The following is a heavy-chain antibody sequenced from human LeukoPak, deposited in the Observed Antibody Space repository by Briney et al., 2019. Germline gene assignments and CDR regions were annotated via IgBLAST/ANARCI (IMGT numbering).Heavy chain of an antibody. CDR1: GGSISSGDYY. CDR2: IYYSGST. V-gene: IGHV4-30-4*08. J-gene: IGHJ4*02. Sequence: SQTLSLTCTVSGGSISSGDYYWSWIRQPPGKGLEWIGYIYYSGSTYYNPSLKSRATISVDTSKNQFSLKLSSVTAADTAVYYCARGGSSGYPFDYWGQGTLVTVSS. CDR3: ARGGSSGYPFDY. D-gene: IGHD3-22*01.